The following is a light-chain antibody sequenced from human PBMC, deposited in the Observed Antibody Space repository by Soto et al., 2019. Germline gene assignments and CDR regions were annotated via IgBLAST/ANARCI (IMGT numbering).Light chain of an antibody. CDR1: QSISSN. CDR3: QQYNSGPPYT. V-gene: IGKV3-15*01. CDR2: GAY. Sequence: EIVMTQSPATLSVSLGERATLSCRTSQSISSNLAWYQQKPGQAPRLLIYGAYTRDTGIPARFSSSGSGTEFTLTISSLQSEDFGVYYCQQYNSGPPYTFGQGTKLEIK. J-gene: IGKJ2*01.